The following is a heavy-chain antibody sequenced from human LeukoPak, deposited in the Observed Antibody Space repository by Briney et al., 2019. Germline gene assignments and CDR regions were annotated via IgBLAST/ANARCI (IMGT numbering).Heavy chain of an antibody. CDR2: ISYDGSNK. D-gene: IGHD6-19*01. V-gene: IGHV3-30*04. CDR1: GFTFSSYA. J-gene: IGHJ1*01. Sequence: GGSLRLSCAASGFTFSSYAMHWVRQAPGKGLEWVAVISYDGSNKYYADSVKGRFTISRDNSKNTLYLQMNSLRAEDTAVYYCARVFRVAGREYSQHWGRGPLVT. CDR3: ARVFRVAGREYSQH.